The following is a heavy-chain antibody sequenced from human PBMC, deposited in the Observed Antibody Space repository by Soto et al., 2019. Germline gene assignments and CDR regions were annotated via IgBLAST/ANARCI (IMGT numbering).Heavy chain of an antibody. Sequence: PGGSLRLSCAASGFTFSSYGMHWVRQAPGKGLEWVAVISYDGSNKYYADSVKGRFTISRDNSKNTLYLQMNSLRAEDTAVYYCAKEVGGYYDSSGYNYYYYHGMDVRGQGTTVTVSS. J-gene: IGHJ6*02. CDR3: AKEVGGYYDSSGYNYYYYHGMDV. CDR2: ISYDGSNK. D-gene: IGHD3-22*01. CDR1: GFTFSSYG. V-gene: IGHV3-30*18.